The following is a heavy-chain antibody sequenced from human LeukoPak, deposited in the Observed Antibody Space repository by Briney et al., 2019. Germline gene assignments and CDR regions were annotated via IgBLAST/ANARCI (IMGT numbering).Heavy chain of an antibody. CDR1: GGSFSSYY. J-gene: IGHJ4*02. CDR3: ARSDLNRCFDY. Sequence: PSETLSLTCGVSGGSFSSYYWGWIRQPPGKGLEWIGTIYYSGNTYYNPSLKSRVTVSVDTSKNQFSLDLRSLTAADTALYYCARSDLNRCFDYWGQGTLVTVSS. CDR2: IYYSGNT. V-gene: IGHV4-39*01. D-gene: IGHD3-16*02.